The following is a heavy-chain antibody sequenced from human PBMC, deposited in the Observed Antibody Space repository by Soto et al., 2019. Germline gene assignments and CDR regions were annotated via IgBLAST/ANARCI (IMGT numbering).Heavy chain of an antibody. D-gene: IGHD3-22*01. CDR3: ASRWDSSGYSHYYYYYYGMDV. Sequence: EVKLLESGGGLVQPGGSLRLSCAASGFTFSSYAMSWVRQAPGKGLEWVSHITASGTTYYADSVKGRFTISRDSSRNTLYLQMNSLRAEDTALYYCASRWDSSGYSHYYYYYYGMDVWGQGTTVTVSS. CDR2: ITASGTT. V-gene: IGHV3-23*01. CDR1: GFTFSSYA. J-gene: IGHJ6*02.